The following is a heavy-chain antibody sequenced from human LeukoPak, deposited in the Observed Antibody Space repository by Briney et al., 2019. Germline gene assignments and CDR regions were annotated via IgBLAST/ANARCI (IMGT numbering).Heavy chain of an antibody. V-gene: IGHV1-69*04. J-gene: IGHJ4*02. CDR3: ARGGIAVAGSYFDY. Sequence: GASVKVSCKASGGTFSSYAISWVRQAPGQGLEWMGRITPILGIANYAQKFQGRVTITADKSTSTAYMELSSLRSEDTAVYYCARGGIAVAGSYFDYWGQGTLVTVSS. D-gene: IGHD6-19*01. CDR2: ITPILGIA. CDR1: GGTFSSYA.